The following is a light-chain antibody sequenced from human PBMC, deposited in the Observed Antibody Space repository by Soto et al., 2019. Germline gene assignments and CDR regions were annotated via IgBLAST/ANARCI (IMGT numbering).Light chain of an antibody. CDR2: EVS. Sequence: QSALTQPASVSGSPGQSITISCTGTSSDVGGYNYVSWYQQHPGKAPKLMIYEVSNRPSGVSNRFSGSKSGNTASLTISGLQAEDEADYYCATWDDSLNALYVFVTGTKVTVL. CDR1: SSDVGGYNY. V-gene: IGLV2-14*01. CDR3: ATWDDSLNALYV. J-gene: IGLJ1*01.